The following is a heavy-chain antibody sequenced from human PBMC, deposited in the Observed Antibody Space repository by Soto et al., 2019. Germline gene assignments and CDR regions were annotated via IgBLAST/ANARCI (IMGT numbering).Heavy chain of an antibody. CDR3: ARRWGSAADY. CDR1: GGSISSYY. Sequence: ASETLSLTCTVSGGSISSYYWSWIRQPPGKGLEWIGYIYYSGSTNYNPSLKSRVTISVDTSKNQFSLKLSSVTAADTAVYYCARRWGSAADYWGQGTQVTVSS. D-gene: IGHD2-15*01. V-gene: IGHV4-59*08. J-gene: IGHJ4*02. CDR2: IYYSGST.